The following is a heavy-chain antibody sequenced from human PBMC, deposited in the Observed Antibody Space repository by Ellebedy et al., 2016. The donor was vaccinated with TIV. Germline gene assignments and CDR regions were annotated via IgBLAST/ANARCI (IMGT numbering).Heavy chain of an antibody. V-gene: IGHV3-48*04. CDR3: GRSYGARTSGP. Sequence: PGGSLRLSCAASGFTFSSYSMNWVRQAPGKGLEWVSYISGIASVTAYADSVKGRFTISRDNARTSLYLQMNSLRVDDTAMYYCGRSYGARTSGPWGQGTLVTVSS. CDR2: ISGIASVT. D-gene: IGHD3-16*01. CDR1: GFTFSSYS. J-gene: IGHJ5*02.